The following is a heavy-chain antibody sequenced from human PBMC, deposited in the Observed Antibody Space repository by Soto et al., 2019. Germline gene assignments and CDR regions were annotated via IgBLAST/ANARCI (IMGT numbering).Heavy chain of an antibody. CDR1: GGSFSGYY. V-gene: IGHV4-34*01. D-gene: IGHD4-17*01. CDR2: INHSGST. Sequence: PSETLSLTCAVYGGSFSGYYWSWIRQPPGKGLEWIGEINHSGSTNYNPSLKSRVTISVDTSKNQCSLKLSSVTAADTAVYYCAMGHYGDYDYWGQGPLVTFSS. CDR3: AMGHYGDYDY. J-gene: IGHJ4*02.